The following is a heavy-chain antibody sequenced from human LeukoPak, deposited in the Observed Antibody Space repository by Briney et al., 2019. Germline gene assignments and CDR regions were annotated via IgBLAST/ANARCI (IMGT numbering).Heavy chain of an antibody. CDR3: ARADFIDAGPYLIGP. Sequence: ASVKVSCKTSGYSFTDYYIHWVRQAPGQGLEWMGWINTKSGHTSSARKFQGRVTMTRDPSITTVYMDMAWLTSDDTAIYFCARADFIDAGPYLIGPWGQGTLVTVSS. J-gene: IGHJ5*02. V-gene: IGHV1-2*02. D-gene: IGHD3-3*01. CDR1: GYSFTDYY. CDR2: INTKSGHT.